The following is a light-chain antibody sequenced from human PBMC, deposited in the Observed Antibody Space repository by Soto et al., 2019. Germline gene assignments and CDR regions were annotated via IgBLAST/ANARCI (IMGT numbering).Light chain of an antibody. CDR2: GTS. V-gene: IGKV3-11*01. CDR1: QSVGSY. J-gene: IGKJ4*01. Sequence: PGERATLSCRASQSVGSYLAWYQQKPGQAPRLLIQGTSNRATGIPARFSGSGSGTDFTLTISSLEPEDFAVYYCQQRSNWPPRITFGGGTNVEIK. CDR3: QQRSNWPPRIT.